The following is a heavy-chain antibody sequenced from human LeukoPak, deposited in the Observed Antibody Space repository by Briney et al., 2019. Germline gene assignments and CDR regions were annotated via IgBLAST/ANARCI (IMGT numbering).Heavy chain of an antibody. Sequence: SETLSLTCTVSGYSISSGYYWGWIRQPPGKGLEWIGSIYHSGSTYYNPSLKSRVTISVDRSKNQFSLKLSSVTAADTAVYYCARVTGGFGESENAFDIWGQGTMVTVSS. CDR2: IYHSGST. J-gene: IGHJ3*02. CDR3: ARVTGGFGESENAFDI. CDR1: GYSISSGYY. D-gene: IGHD3-10*01. V-gene: IGHV4-38-2*02.